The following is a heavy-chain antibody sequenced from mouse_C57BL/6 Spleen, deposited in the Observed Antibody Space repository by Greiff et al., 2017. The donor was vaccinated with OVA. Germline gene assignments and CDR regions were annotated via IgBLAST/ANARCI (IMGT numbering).Heavy chain of an antibody. V-gene: IGHV5-6*01. CDR3: ARHGDYDDYDMDD. CDR2: ISPGGSCT. CDR1: GFTFSSYG. Sequence: EVQLVESGGDLVKPGGSLKLSCAASGFTFSSYGMSWVRQTPDQRLEWVGTISPGGSCTYYPDNFKGRSTMSRDNAKNTLNLQMSSLKSEDTAMYYCARHGDYDDYDMDDWGKGTSVTVSS. J-gene: IGHJ4*01. D-gene: IGHD2-4*01.